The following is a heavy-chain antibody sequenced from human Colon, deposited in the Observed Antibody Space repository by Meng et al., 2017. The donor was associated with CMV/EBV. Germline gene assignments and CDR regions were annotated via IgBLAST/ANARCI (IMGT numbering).Heavy chain of an antibody. CDR2: IYHGGDT. V-gene: IGHV4-4*02. Sequence: SVCPISSSSCWTWVHRPPGTGLEWIGEIYHGGDTNYDPSLKSRVTISIDKSKNQFSLKLSSVTAADTAVYYCVSLYYDILTGYYGPDYWGQGTLVTVSS. J-gene: IGHJ4*02. CDR1: VCPISSSSC. CDR3: VSLYYDILTGYYGPDY. D-gene: IGHD3-9*01.